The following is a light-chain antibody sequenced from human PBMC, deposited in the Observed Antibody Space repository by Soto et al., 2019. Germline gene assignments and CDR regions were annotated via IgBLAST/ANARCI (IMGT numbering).Light chain of an antibody. V-gene: IGLV3-21*02. CDR3: QVCDSYSDQKGI. CDR1: NSGSKS. CDR2: DDS. Sequence: SYELTQSPSVSVAPGQTAKITCGRANSGSKSVHWYQQKQGQAPVLVVYDDSDRPSGIPERFSGSNSGNTATLTISRVEAGDAADYDCQVCDSYSDQKGIFGGGTKLTVL. J-gene: IGLJ2*01.